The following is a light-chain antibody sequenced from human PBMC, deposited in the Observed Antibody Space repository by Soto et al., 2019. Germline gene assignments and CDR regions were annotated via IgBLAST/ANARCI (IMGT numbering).Light chain of an antibody. CDR3: GTWDSSLSGVV. CDR2: ENN. J-gene: IGLJ2*01. V-gene: IGLV1-51*02. Sequence: QSVLTQPPSVSAAPGQKVTISCSGSSSNIGNNYVSWYQQLPGTAPKLLIYENNKRPSGIPDRFSGSKSGTSATLGVTGLQTGDEADYYCGTWDSSLSGVVFGGGT. CDR1: SSNIGNNY.